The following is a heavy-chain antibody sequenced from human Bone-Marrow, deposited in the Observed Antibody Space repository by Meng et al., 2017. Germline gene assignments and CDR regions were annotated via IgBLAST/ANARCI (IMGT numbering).Heavy chain of an antibody. CDR3: ARVLKEYDSSGWGAYYFDY. Sequence: GGSLRLSCAASGFTFDDYGMSWVRQAPGKGLEWVSGINWNGGSTGYADSVKGRFTISRDNAKNSLYLQMNSLRAEDTALYHCARVLKEYDSSGWGAYYFDYWGQGTLVIVSS. D-gene: IGHD3-22*01. V-gene: IGHV3-20*01. CDR2: INWNGGST. J-gene: IGHJ4*02. CDR1: GFTFDDYG.